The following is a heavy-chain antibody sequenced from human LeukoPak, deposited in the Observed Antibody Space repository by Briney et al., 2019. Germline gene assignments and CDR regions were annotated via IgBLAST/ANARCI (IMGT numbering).Heavy chain of an antibody. CDR1: GYTFTSYD. D-gene: IGHD2-15*01. Sequence: GASVKVSCKASGYTFTSYDMHWVRQAPGQGLEWMGIINPSGGSTSYAQKFQGRVTMTRDTSTSTVYMELSSLRSEDTAVYYCAGALPLSLRAAPTNWFDPWGQGTLVTVSS. V-gene: IGHV1-46*01. J-gene: IGHJ5*02. CDR2: INPSGGST. CDR3: AGALPLSLRAAPTNWFDP.